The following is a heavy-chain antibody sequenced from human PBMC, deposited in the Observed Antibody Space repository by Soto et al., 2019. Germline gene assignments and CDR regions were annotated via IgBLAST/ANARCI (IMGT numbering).Heavy chain of an antibody. CDR3: AHRRGGYNWNDGNFDY. CDR2: IYWDNDR. V-gene: IGHV2-5*02. J-gene: IGHJ4*02. Sequence: QITLEESGPALVNPTQTLTLTCTFSGFSLSTSGVGVGWIRQPPGKALEWLGLIYWDNDRRYSTSLRSRLTLTKDTSKNQVVLTLTDMCPVDTATYYCAHRRGGYNWNDGNFDYWGQGTPVTVSS. CDR1: GFSLSTSGVG. D-gene: IGHD1-20*01.